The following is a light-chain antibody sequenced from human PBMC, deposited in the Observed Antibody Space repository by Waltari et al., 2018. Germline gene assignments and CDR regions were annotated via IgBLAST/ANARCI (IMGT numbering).Light chain of an antibody. CDR2: KVS. V-gene: IGKV2-30*02. CDR3: MQGTHWPRT. J-gene: IGKJ1*01. CDR1: QSLVHSDGNTY. Sequence: DVVMTHSPLSLPVPLGQPASIPCRSSQSLVHSDGNTYLNWLQQRPGQSPRRLIYKVSKRDSGVPDRFSGSGSGTDVTLKINRVEAEDGGVYYCMQGTHWPRTFGQGTKV.